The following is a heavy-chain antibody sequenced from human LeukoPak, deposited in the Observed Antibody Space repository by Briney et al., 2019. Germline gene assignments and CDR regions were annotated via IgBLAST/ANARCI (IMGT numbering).Heavy chain of an antibody. CDR3: ARVPYVFDP. CDR1: GFTFSNYW. CDR2: INRDGSST. J-gene: IGHJ3*01. V-gene: IGHV3-74*01. Sequence: PGGSLRLSCAASGFTFSNYWMHWVRQAPGTGLVWVSRINRDGSSTDYLDSVKGRFTISRDNARNTLYLQMNSLRAEDTAVYYCARVPYVFDPWGQGTMVTVSS.